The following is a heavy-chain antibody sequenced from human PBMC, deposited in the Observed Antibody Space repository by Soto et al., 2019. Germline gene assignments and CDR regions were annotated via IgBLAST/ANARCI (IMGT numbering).Heavy chain of an antibody. V-gene: IGHV3-33*01. D-gene: IGHD5-18*01. CDR3: AREEVTRHDAFDI. J-gene: IGHJ3*02. CDR1: GFTFSSYG. CDR2: IWYDGNNK. Sequence: HPGGSLRLSCAASGFTFSSYGMHWVRQAPGEGLEWVAVIWYDGNNKYYADSVKGRFTISRDNSKSTLYLQMNSLRAEDTAVYYCAREEVTRHDAFDIWGQGTMVTVSS.